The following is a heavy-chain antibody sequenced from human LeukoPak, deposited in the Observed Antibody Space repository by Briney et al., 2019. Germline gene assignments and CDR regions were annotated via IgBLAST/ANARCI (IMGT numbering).Heavy chain of an antibody. J-gene: IGHJ6*03. CDR3: ARDPYSYGGNYYYMDV. CDR2: INTDGSST. CDR1: GFTFSSYW. Sequence: GGSLRLSCAASGFTFSSYWMHWVRQAPGKGLVWVSRINTDGSSTSYADSVKGRFTISRDNAKNTPYLQMNSLRAEDTAVYYCARDPYSYGGNYYYMDVWGKGTTVTVSS. V-gene: IGHV3-74*01. D-gene: IGHD5-18*01.